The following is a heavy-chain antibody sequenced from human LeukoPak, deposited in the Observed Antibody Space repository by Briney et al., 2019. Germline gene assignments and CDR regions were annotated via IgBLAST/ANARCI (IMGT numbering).Heavy chain of an antibody. Sequence: SETLSLTCTVSGGSISSYYWSWIRQPPGKGLEWIGYIYYSGRTNYNPSLKSRVTISVDTSKNQFSLKLSSVTAADTAVYYCARGLAGTFDYWGQGTLVTVSS. CDR1: GGSISSYY. J-gene: IGHJ4*02. CDR3: ARGLAGTFDY. CDR2: IYYSGRT. D-gene: IGHD6-19*01. V-gene: IGHV4-59*01.